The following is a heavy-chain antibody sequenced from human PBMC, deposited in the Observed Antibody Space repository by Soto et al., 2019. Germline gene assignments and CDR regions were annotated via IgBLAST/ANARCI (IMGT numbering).Heavy chain of an antibody. J-gene: IGHJ3*02. CDR1: GGSISSGGYY. CDR3: ARCERLYCTNGVCYISAFDI. V-gene: IGHV4-31*03. D-gene: IGHD2-8*01. Sequence: SETLSLTCTVSGGSISSGGYYWSWIRQHPGKGLEWIGYIYYSGSTYYNPSLKSRATISVDTSKNQFSLKLSSVTAADTAVYYFARCERLYCTNGVCYISAFDIWGQGTMVTVSS. CDR2: IYYSGST.